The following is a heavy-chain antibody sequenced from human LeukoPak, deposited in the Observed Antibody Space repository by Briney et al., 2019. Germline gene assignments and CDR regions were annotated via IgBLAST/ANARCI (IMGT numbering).Heavy chain of an antibody. D-gene: IGHD3-9*01. Sequence: PSETLSLTCSVSGGSFSXXXXXXIRQSPGKGXXXVGFIYYSGTTDYNXSXKSRVTISIDTSRKQFSLKLTSVTAADTALYYCARGVVLTGYPLDFWGRGTLVTVSS. J-gene: IGHJ4*02. V-gene: IGHV4-59*01. CDR2: IYYSGTT. CDR3: ARGVVLTGYPLDF. CDR1: GGSFSXXX.